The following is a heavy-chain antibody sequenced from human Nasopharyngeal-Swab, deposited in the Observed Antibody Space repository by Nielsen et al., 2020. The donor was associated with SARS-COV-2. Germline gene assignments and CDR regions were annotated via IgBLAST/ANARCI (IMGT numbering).Heavy chain of an antibody. CDR3: ARGLGRLSQNDY. V-gene: IGHV1-8*01. CDR1: GYTFTSYD. J-gene: IGHJ4*02. Sequence: ASVKVSCKASGYTFTSYDINWVRQATGQGLEWMGWMNPNSGNTGYAQKFQGRVTMTRYTSISTAYMELSSLRSEDTAVYYCARGLGRLSQNDYWGQGTLVTVSS. CDR2: MNPNSGNT. D-gene: IGHD3-16*02.